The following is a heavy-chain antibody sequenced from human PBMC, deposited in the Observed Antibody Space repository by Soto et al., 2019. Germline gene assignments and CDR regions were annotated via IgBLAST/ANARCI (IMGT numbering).Heavy chain of an antibody. Sequence: EVQLVESGGGLVQPGGSLRLSCAASGFTFDNYAMHWVRQAPGKGLEWVSGISWNSGTIGYADSVKGRFTISRDNAKNYLYLQMNSLRAEDTALYYCAKGDCSGGSCYSGYWGQGTLVTVFS. D-gene: IGHD2-15*01. CDR3: AKGDCSGGSCYSGY. J-gene: IGHJ4*02. CDR2: ISWNSGTI. V-gene: IGHV3-9*01. CDR1: GFTFDNYA.